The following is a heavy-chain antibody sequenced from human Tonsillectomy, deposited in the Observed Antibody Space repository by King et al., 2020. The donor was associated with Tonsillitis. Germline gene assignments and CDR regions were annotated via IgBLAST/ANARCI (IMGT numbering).Heavy chain of an antibody. CDR1: GFTFSSYA. J-gene: IGHJ4*02. CDR2: ISGSGGST. CDR3: AKDRCGGSCYSLHVFDY. Sequence: VQLVESGGGLVQPGGSLRLSCAASGFTFSSYAMSWVRQAPGKGLEWVSAISGSGGSTYYADSVKGRFTISRDNSKNTLYLQMNSLRAEDTAVYYCAKDRCGGSCYSLHVFDYWGQGTLVTVSS. V-gene: IGHV3-23*04. D-gene: IGHD2-15*01.